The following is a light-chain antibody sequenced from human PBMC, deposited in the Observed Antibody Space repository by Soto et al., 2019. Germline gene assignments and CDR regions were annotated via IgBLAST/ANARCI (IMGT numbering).Light chain of an antibody. V-gene: IGKV3-11*01. CDR1: QSVSTY. CDR2: DAS. Sequence: VVSQSPATLSLSPGERATLSCRASQSVSTYLAWYQHKPGRAPRLLIYDASNRATGIPARFSGSGSGTDFTLTISSLEPEDSAVYYCQRRSNWPRITFGQGTRLEIK. CDR3: QRRSNWPRIT. J-gene: IGKJ5*01.